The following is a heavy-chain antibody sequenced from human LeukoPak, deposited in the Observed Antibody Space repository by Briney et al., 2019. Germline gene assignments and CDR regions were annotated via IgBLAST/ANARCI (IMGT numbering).Heavy chain of an antibody. CDR3: ARDTYSSGWSAYWYFDL. Sequence: TGGSLRLSCAASGFTFSSYSMNWVRQAPGKGLEWVSSISSSSSYIYYADSVKGRFTISRDNAKNSLYLQMNSLRAEDTAVYYCARDTYSSGWSAYWYFDLWGHGTLVTVSS. V-gene: IGHV3-21*01. J-gene: IGHJ2*01. CDR1: GFTFSSYS. D-gene: IGHD6-19*01. CDR2: ISSSSSYI.